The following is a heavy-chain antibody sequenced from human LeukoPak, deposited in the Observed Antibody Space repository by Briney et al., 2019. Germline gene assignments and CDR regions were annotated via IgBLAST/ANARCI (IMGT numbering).Heavy chain of an antibody. Sequence: SSETLSLTCTVSGGSISSGDYYWTWIRQHPGKGLEWIGYISYSGTAYYNPSLQSRVTISVVTSKNQFSLKLSSVTAAVTAVYYCESHYSGDYFDYWGHGTLVTVSS. D-gene: IGHD4-23*01. J-gene: IGHJ4*01. CDR2: ISYSGTA. V-gene: IGHV4-31*03. CDR3: ESHYSGDYFDY. CDR1: GGSISSGDYY.